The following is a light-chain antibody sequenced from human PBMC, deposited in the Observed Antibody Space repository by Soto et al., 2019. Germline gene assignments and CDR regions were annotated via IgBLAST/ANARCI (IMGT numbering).Light chain of an antibody. V-gene: IGLV2-14*01. CDR2: DVS. J-gene: IGLJ2*01. CDR3: SSYTSSSTLG. Sequence: QAVLIQPASVSGSPGQSITISCTGTSSDVGGYNYVSWYQQHPGKAPKLMIYDVSNRPSGVSNRFSGSKSGNTASLTISGLQAEDEADYYCSSYTSSSTLGFGGGTKLTVL. CDR1: SSDVGGYNY.